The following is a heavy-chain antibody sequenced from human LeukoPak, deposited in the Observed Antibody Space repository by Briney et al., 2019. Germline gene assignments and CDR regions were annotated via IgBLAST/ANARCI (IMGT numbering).Heavy chain of an antibody. V-gene: IGHV3-23*01. CDR3: AKFHGRDGYNGMY. CDR2: ISGSGGST. Sequence: GGSLRLSCAASGFTFSSYEMNWVRQAPGKGLEWVSAISGSGGSTYYADSVKGRFTISRDNSKNTLYLQMNSLRAEDTAVYYCAKFHGRDGYNGMYWGQGTLVTVSS. J-gene: IGHJ4*02. CDR1: GFTFSSYE. D-gene: IGHD5-24*01.